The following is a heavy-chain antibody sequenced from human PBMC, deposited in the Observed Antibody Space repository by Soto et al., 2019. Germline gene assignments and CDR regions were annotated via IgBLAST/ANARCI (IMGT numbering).Heavy chain of an antibody. V-gene: IGHV1-3*01. J-gene: IGHJ5*02. CDR2: INAGEGFT. Sequence: QVHLVQSGAEVKHPGASVRVSCKASGITYSTYAIHWVRQAPGQGLEWMGWINAGEGFTRYSQDFQGRVTLTTVTSASTTYRDLSMLTFEDTGIDYCARAMSGYVTWGQGTQVTVSS. D-gene: IGHD6-25*01. CDR1: GITYSTYA. CDR3: ARAMSGYVT.